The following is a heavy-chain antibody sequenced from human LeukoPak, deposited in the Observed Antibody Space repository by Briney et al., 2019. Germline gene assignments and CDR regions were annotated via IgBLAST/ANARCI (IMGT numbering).Heavy chain of an antibody. CDR1: GYTFTGYN. CDR3: ARVSPSGSRAFDY. D-gene: IGHD3-10*01. J-gene: IGHJ4*02. Sequence: GASVKVSCKASGYTFTGYNIHWVRQAPGQGLEWMAWINPNSGGTDYAQKFQGGVTMTRDTSNTTAYMELSSLRSDDTAVYYCARVSPSGSRAFDYWGQGTLVTVSS. CDR2: INPNSGGT. V-gene: IGHV1-2*02.